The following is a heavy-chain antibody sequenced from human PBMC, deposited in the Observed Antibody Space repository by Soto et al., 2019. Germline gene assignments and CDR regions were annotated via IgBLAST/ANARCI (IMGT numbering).Heavy chain of an antibody. CDR1: GYTSTSYW. V-gene: IGHV5-10-1*01. J-gene: IGHJ3*02. Sequence: KVSCKASGYTSTSYWISWVRQMPGKGLEWMGRIDPSDSYTNYSPSFQGHVTISADKSISTAYLQWSSLKASDTAMHYCATHCGGDCYTMLGAFDIWGQGTMVTVSS. CDR3: ATHCGGDCYTMLGAFDI. CDR2: IDPSDSYT. D-gene: IGHD2-21*02.